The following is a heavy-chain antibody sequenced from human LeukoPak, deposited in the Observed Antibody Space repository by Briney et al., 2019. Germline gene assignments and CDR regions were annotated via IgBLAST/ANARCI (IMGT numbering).Heavy chain of an antibody. V-gene: IGHV3-21*04. Sequence: PGGSLRLSCAASGFTFISYSMNWVRQAPGKGLEWVSSISSSSSYIYYADSVKGRFTISRDNAKNSLYLQMNSLRAEDTALYYCARERATLDYYYYMDVWGKGTTVTVSS. D-gene: IGHD5-12*01. CDR1: GFTFISYS. J-gene: IGHJ6*03. CDR3: ARERATLDYYYYMDV. CDR2: ISSSSSYI.